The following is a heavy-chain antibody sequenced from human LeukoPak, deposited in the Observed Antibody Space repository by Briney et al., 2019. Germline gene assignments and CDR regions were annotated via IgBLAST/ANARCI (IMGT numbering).Heavy chain of an antibody. CDR2: IRSSGYPI. Sequence: GGSLRHSCAASGFSFSSYWMTWVRQAPGKGLEWVSYIRSSGYPIHYADSVKGRFTISRDNAKSSVYLQMNSLRDEDTAVYYCVRDPDALDYWGQGTLVTVSS. V-gene: IGHV3-48*02. CDR3: VRDPDALDY. J-gene: IGHJ4*02. CDR1: GFSFSSYW.